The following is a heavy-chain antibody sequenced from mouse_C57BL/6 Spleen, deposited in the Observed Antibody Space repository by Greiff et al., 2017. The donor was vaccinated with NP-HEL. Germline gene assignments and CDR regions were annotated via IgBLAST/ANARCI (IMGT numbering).Heavy chain of an antibody. CDR1: GYTFTDYE. D-gene: IGHD3-2*02. Sequence: VQLQPSGAELVRPGASVTLSCKASGYTFTDYEMHWVKQTPVHGLEWIGAIDPETGGTAYNQKFKGKAILTADKSSSTAYMELRSLTSEDSAVYYCTRLDSSGYRPYWGQGTTLTVSS. V-gene: IGHV1-15*01. CDR3: TRLDSSGYRPY. CDR2: IDPETGGT. J-gene: IGHJ2*01.